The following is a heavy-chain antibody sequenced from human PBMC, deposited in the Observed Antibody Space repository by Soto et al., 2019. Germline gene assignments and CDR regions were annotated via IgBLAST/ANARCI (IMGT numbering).Heavy chain of an antibody. V-gene: IGHV3-30*18. D-gene: IGHD1-26*01. CDR2: ISYDGSNK. J-gene: IGHJ6*02. CDR1: GFTFSSYG. Sequence: GGSLRLSCAASGFTFSSYGMHWVRQAPGKGLEWVAVISYDGSNKYYADSVKGRFTISRDNSKNTLYLQMNSLRAEDTAVYYCAKNVPSGSYSYYYYYYVMDVWAKGPRSPSP. CDR3: AKNVPSGSYSYYYYYYVMDV.